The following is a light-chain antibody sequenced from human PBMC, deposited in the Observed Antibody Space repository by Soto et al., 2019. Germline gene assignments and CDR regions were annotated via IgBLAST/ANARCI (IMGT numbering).Light chain of an antibody. CDR1: SSDVGGYNF. J-gene: IGLJ1*01. CDR3: CSYVGSYTSYV. V-gene: IGLV2-11*01. Sequence: QSAQTQPRSVSGSPGQSVTISCTGTSSDVGGYNFVSWYQQHPGKAPKFMIYDVTKRPSGVPDRFSGSKSGNTASLTISGLQAEDEADYYCCSYVGSYTSYVFGTGTKVTVL. CDR2: DVT.